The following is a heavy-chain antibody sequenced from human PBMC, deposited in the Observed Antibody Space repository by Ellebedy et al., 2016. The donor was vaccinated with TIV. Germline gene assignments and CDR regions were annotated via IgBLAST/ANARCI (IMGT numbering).Heavy chain of an antibody. D-gene: IGHD6-13*01. Sequence: GGSLRLSCAASGFTVSSNYMSWVRQAPGKGLEWVSVFYSGGSTYYSDSVKGRFTISRDNSKNTLYLQMNSLRADDTAVYYCAREVYSSTWYDCWGQGTLVTVSS. CDR2: FYSGGST. V-gene: IGHV3-53*01. CDR3: AREVYSSTWYDC. CDR1: GFTVSSNY. J-gene: IGHJ5*01.